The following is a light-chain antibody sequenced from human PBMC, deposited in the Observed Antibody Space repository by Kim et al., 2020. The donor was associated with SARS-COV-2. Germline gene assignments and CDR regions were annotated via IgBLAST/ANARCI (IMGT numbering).Light chain of an antibody. CDR3: QQLNGFPLT. J-gene: IGKJ4*01. CDR2: ATS. CDR1: ENSGSW. V-gene: IGKV1-12*01. Sequence: SASVGDRVTITCRASENSGSWLAWYQQKPGKAPSLLIYATSTLHSGVPSRFSGSGSGTDFTLTVSSLQPEDSAVYYCQQLNGFPLTFGGGTKLEI.